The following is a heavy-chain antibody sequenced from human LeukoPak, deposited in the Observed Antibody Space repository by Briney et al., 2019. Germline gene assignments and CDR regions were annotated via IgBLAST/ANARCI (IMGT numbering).Heavy chain of an antibody. CDR2: IYPRDGST. CDR1: GYTFTSNY. J-gene: IGHJ4*02. CDR3: ARDQEAFDY. Sequence: ASVKVSCKASGYTFTSNYIHWVRQAPGQGLEWMGMIYPRDGSTSYAQKFQGRVTATRDASTSTVHMELSGLRSEDTAVYYCARDQEAFDYWGQGTLVTVSS. V-gene: IGHV1-46*01.